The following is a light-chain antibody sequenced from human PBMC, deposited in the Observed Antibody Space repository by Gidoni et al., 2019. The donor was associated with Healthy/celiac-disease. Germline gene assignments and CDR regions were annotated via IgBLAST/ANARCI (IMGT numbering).Light chain of an antibody. CDR3: QQSYSTPPT. V-gene: IGKV1-39*01. Sequence: DIQMIQSPSSLSASVGDRVTITCRASQSISSYLNWYQQKPGKAPKLLIYAASSLQSGVPSRFSGSGSGTDFTITISSLQPEDFATYYCQQSYSTPPTFGQGTKVEIK. CDR1: QSISSY. J-gene: IGKJ1*01. CDR2: AAS.